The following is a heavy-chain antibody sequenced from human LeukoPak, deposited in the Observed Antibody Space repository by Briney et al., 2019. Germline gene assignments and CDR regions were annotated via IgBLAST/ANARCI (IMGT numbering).Heavy chain of an antibody. CDR3: SADLTMTLNQDY. Sequence: GGSLRLSCAASGFTFNKAWMSWVRQAPGKGLEWVGRIKSKTDGGTTDYAAPVKARFTISRDDSKNMLYLQMNSLKIEDTAMYYCSADLTMTLNQDYWGQGTLVTVSS. V-gene: IGHV3-15*01. D-gene: IGHD3-22*01. CDR2: IKSKTDGGTT. CDR1: GFTFNKAW. J-gene: IGHJ4*02.